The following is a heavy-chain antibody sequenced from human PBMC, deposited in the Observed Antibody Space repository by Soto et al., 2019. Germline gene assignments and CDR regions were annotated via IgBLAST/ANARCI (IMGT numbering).Heavy chain of an antibody. CDR1: GGTFSSYA. V-gene: IGHV1-69*01. D-gene: IGHD3-9*01. CDR2: IIPIFGTA. J-gene: IGHJ4*02. CDR3: ASWGRYFDWLPQGPFN. Sequence: QVQLVQSGAEVKKPGSSVTVSCKASGGTFSSYAISWVRQAPGPGLEWMGGIIPIFGTANYAQKFQGSVSITADESTSTAYMELSSLRSEDTAVYYCASWGRYFDWLPQGPFNWGQGTLVTVSS.